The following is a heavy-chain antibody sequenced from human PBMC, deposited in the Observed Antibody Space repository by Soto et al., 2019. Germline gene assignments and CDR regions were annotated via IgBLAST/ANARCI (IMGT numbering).Heavy chain of an antibody. V-gene: IGHV3-9*01. CDR1: GLTFDDYA. D-gene: IGHD2-2*01. CDR2: LSWNGVTI. CDR3: XASRXXXSSXXXXXXXGMXV. J-gene: IGHJ6*02. Sequence: EVQLVESGGDLVQPGRSLRLSCAASGLTFDDYAMHWVRQVPGKGLQWVSGLSWNGVTIGYAASVKGRFTISRDNAKKSLYLQMNGLRPDDTALYXXXASRXXXSSXXXXXXXGMXVWGLGTTVTVS.